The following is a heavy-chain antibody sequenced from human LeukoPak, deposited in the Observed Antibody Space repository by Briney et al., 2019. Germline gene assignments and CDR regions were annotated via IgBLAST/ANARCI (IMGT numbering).Heavy chain of an antibody. CDR3: VRGGSSVALSGFEI. Sequence: ASVKASCKASGYTFTGYYMHWMRQAPGQGLEWMGRINPKSGGADYSEQFQGRVSMTRDTSTSTASMELSSLRSDDTAMYYCVRGGSSVALSGFEIWGHGTMVTVSS. CDR2: INPKSGGA. CDR1: GYTFTGYY. J-gene: IGHJ3*02. V-gene: IGHV1-2*06. D-gene: IGHD3-22*01.